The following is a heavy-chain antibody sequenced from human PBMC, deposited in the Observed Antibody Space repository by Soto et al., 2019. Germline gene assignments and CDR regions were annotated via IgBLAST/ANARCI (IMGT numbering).Heavy chain of an antibody. J-gene: IGHJ6*02. CDR3: ARRGSADCSGGSCYRPGLHYYYGMDV. D-gene: IGHD2-15*01. V-gene: IGHV1-69*01. Sequence: QVQLVQSGAEVKKPGSSVKVSCKASGGTFSSYAISWVRQAPGQGLEWMGGIIPIFGTANYAQKFQGRVTITADESTSTAYMELSSLRSEDTAVYYCARRGSADCSGGSCYRPGLHYYYGMDVWGQGTTVTVSS. CDR2: IIPIFGTA. CDR1: GGTFSSYA.